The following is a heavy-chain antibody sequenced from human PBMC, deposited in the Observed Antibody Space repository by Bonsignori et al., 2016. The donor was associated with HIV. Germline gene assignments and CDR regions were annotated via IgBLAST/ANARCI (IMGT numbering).Heavy chain of an antibody. CDR2: ISTTGTST. J-gene: IGHJ4*02. Sequence: GESLKISCAASGFTFSNYNMNWVRQAPGKGLVWVASISTTGTSTYYAASMKGRFTISRDNAKNSLYLQMNSLTAEDTAVYYCARNDRDSDNFWNVYYSPLYFDSWGQGTLVTVSS. CDR1: GFTFSNYN. V-gene: IGHV3-21*06. D-gene: IGHD3-3*01. CDR3: ARNDRDSDNFWNVYYSPLYFDS.